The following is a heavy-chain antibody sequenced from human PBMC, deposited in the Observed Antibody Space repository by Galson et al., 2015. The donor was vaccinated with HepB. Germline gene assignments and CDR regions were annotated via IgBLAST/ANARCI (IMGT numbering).Heavy chain of an antibody. D-gene: IGHD2-15*01. V-gene: IGHV4-30-2*01. CDR3: ARNYCTGGNCYYYFDY. J-gene: IGHJ4*02. CDR2: IYHGGTT. Sequence: QLHLQESGSGLVKPSQTLSLTCTVSGGSINSGAYSWTWIRQPPGQGLEWIGYIYHGGTTYYHPSLQSRVTISVDRSKNQFSLELTSVTAADTAVYYCARNYCTGGNCYYYFDYWGQGTLVTVSS. CDR1: GGSINSGAYS.